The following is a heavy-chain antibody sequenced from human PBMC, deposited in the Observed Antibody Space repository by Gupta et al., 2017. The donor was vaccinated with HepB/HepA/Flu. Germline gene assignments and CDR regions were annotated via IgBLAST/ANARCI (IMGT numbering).Heavy chain of an antibody. CDR1: GDSITSTSYY. D-gene: IGHD3-10*01. Sequence: HLQLQESGPGLVKPTETLSLTCTISGDSITSTSYYWGWIRQPPGKGREWIGTIYYEGITYDNPSLQSRVTISVDTSKKQCSLKLKSLTAADTAAYYCARHPESRRKSPDYWGQGTLVTVSS. J-gene: IGHJ4*02. CDR3: ARHPESRRKSPDY. V-gene: IGHV4-39*01. CDR2: IYYEGIT.